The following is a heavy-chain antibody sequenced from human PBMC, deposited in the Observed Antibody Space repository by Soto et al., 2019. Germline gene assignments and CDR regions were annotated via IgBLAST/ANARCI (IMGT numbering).Heavy chain of an antibody. CDR1: GGTFSTFG. V-gene: IGHV1-69*13. J-gene: IGHJ4*02. D-gene: IGHD3-16*01. CDR2: IIPFFGTA. CDR3: ARTAPMDAGDKYYYDF. Sequence: ASVKVSCKTSGGTFSTFGISWVRQAPGQGLEWMGGIIPFFGTAEYSQKFEDRITITADESTNTVYMDLRSLTSEGTAIYYCARTAPMDAGDKYYYDFWGQGVLVTVSS.